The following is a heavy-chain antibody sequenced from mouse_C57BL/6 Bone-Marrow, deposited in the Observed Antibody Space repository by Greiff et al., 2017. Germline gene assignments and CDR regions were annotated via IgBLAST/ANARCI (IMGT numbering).Heavy chain of an antibody. Sequence: VKLQQSGAELARPGASVKLSCKASGYTFTSYGISWVKQRTGQGLEWIGEIYPRSGNTYYNEKFKGKATLTADKSSSTAYMELRSLTSEYSAVYFCARGNGYWFAYWGQGTLVTVSA. J-gene: IGHJ3*01. V-gene: IGHV1-81*01. D-gene: IGHD2-2*01. CDR2: IYPRSGNT. CDR3: ARGNGYWFAY. CDR1: GYTFTSYG.